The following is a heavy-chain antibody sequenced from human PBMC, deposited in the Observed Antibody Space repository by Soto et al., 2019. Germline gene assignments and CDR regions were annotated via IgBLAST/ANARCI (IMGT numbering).Heavy chain of an antibody. CDR1: GYSFVAYY. CDR3: ARTSMLVEGFDS. V-gene: IGHV1-2*02. Sequence: ASVKVSCKASGYSFVAYYIHWVRQAPGQGLEWMGWMTPNSGGTGYAQKFQGRVTMTRDTSISTAYMELNSLSSDDTAVYYCARTSMLVEGFDSWGQETQVTVAS. D-gene: IGHD6-13*01. CDR2: MTPNSGGT. J-gene: IGHJ4*02.